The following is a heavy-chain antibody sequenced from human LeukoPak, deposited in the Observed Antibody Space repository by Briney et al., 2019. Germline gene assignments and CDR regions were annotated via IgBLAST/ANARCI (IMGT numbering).Heavy chain of an antibody. CDR2: ITGSDDST. CDR3: AKGPQLYSGYHPDY. D-gene: IGHD3-22*01. V-gene: IGHV3-23*01. Sequence: GGSLRLSCAASGFTINTYAMTWVRQASGKGLEWVSTITGSDDSTYYADSVKGRFTISRDNSKSTLYLQMNGLRADDTAIYYCAKGPQLYSGYHPDYWGQGTLVPVSS. CDR1: GFTINTYA. J-gene: IGHJ4*02.